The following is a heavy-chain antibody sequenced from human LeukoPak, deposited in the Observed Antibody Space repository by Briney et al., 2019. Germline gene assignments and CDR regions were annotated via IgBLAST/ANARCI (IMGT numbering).Heavy chain of an antibody. CDR3: ASRLEYYYDSSGYLKPNAFDI. CDR2: IYYSGST. CDR1: GGSISSDY. D-gene: IGHD3-22*01. V-gene: IGHV4-59*08. J-gene: IGHJ3*02. Sequence: PSETLSLTCTVSGGSISSDYWSWIRQPPGKGLEWIGYIYYSGSTNYNPSLKSRVTISVDTSKNQFSLKLSSVTAADTAVYYCASRLEYYYDSSGYLKPNAFDIWGQGTMVTVSS.